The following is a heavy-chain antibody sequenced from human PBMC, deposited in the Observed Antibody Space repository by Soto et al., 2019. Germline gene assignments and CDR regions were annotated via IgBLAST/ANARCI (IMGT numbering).Heavy chain of an antibody. V-gene: IGHV4-39*01. Sequence: SETLSLTCTVSGGSISSSSYYWGWIRQPPGKGLEWIGSIYYSGSTYYNPSLKSRVTISVDTSKNQFSLKLSSVTAADTAVYYCARIYYGSGSSFFDYWGQGTLVTVSS. D-gene: IGHD3-10*01. CDR1: GGSISSSSYY. J-gene: IGHJ4*02. CDR3: ARIYYGSGSSFFDY. CDR2: IYYSGST.